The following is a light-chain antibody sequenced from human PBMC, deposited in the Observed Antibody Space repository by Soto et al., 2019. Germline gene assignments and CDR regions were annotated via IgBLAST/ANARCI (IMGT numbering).Light chain of an antibody. CDR2: GAS. J-gene: IGKJ4*01. V-gene: IGKV3-15*01. Sequence: EIVMTQSPATLSVSPGERATLSCRASQSVSSNLAWYQQKPGQAPRLLIYGASTRATGSPARFSGSGSGTEFSLTISSLQSEDFVVYYCQQYNNWPSLTFGGGTKVEIK. CDR3: QQYNNWPSLT. CDR1: QSVSSN.